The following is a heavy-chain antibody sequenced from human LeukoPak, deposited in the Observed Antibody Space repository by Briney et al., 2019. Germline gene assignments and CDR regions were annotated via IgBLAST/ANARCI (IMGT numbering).Heavy chain of an antibody. CDR3: AKRAGSVWRGIDY. CDR1: GLTFSSIP. D-gene: IGHD2-8*02. V-gene: IGHV3-23*01. CDR2: ISGSGGST. Sequence: GGSLRLSCAASGLTFSSIPWSWARQAPGKGWDGSSAISGSGGSTFYADSVKGRFTISRDNSKNTLYLQMNSLRAEDTAVYYCAKRAGSVWRGIDYWGQGTLVTVSS. J-gene: IGHJ4*02.